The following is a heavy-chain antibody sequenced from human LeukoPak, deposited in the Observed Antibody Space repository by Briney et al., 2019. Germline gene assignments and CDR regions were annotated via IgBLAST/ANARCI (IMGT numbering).Heavy chain of an antibody. J-gene: IGHJ4*02. V-gene: IGHV3-7*01. CDR1: GFTFSSYA. Sequence: GGSLRLSCAASGFTFSSYAMSWVRQGPGKGLEWVANIKPDGSLIYYVDSVKGRFTIPRDKAKNSLYLQMNSLRAEDTAVYYCAKWELYSGFYYIDYWGQGTLATVSS. CDR3: AKWELYSGFYYIDY. D-gene: IGHD1-26*01. CDR2: IKPDGSLI.